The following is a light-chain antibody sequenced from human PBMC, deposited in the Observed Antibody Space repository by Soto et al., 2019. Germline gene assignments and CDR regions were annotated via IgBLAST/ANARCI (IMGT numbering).Light chain of an antibody. J-gene: IGLJ3*02. CDR1: SSTVGDYNY. CDR2: DVA. CDR3: CSYAGSYTWV. Sequence: QSVLTQPRSVSGSPGQSVTISCTGTSSTVGDYNYVSWYQHSPGKAPKLMIYDVAKRPSGVPDRFSGSKSGNTASLTISGLQAEDEADYYCCSYAGSYTWVFGGGTKVTVL. V-gene: IGLV2-11*01.